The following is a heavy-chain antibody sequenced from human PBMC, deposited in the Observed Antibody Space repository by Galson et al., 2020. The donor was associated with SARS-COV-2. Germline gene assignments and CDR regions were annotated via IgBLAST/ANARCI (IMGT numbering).Heavy chain of an antibody. CDR3: ARYCSSTSCYSFAYYYGLDV. Sequence: SGPTLVKPTQTLTLTCTFSGFSLNTRGVGVAWIRQPPGKALEWLALTYWDDDKRYSPSLKSRLTITKDTSRNQVVFTMTNMDPVDTATYYCARYCSSTSCYSFAYYYGLDVWGQGTTVTVSS. D-gene: IGHD2-2*01. CDR1: GFSLNTRGVG. J-gene: IGHJ6*02. CDR2: TYWDDDK. V-gene: IGHV2-5*02.